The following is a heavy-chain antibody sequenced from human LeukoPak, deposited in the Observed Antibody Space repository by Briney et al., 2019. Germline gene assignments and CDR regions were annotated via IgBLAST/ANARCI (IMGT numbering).Heavy chain of an antibody. Sequence: SETLSLTCTVSGGSISNYYWNWIRQPPGKGLEWIGYIYYTGNTNYNPSLKSRVTISVDTSKNQLSLKLSSVTAADTAVYYCARDRLQLQSWGQGTLVTVSS. J-gene: IGHJ5*02. CDR3: ARDRLQLQS. CDR2: IYYTGNT. CDR1: GGSISNYY. V-gene: IGHV4-59*01. D-gene: IGHD1-1*01.